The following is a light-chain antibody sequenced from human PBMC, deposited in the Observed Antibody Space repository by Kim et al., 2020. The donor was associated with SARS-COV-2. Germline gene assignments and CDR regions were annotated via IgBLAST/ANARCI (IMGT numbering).Light chain of an antibody. CDR2: EVS. CDR3: CSYAGSSTYV. CDR1: SSEVGSYDL. Sequence: QSALTQPASVSGSPGQSITISCTGTSSEVGSYDLVSWYQHHPGKAPKLMIYEVSKRPSGVSNRCSGFKSGNTASLTISGLQAEDEADYYCCSYAGSSTYVFGTGTKVTVL. J-gene: IGLJ1*01. V-gene: IGLV2-23*02.